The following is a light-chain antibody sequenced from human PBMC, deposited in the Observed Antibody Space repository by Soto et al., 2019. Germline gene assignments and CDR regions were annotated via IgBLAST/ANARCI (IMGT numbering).Light chain of an antibody. CDR2: SHN. J-gene: IGLJ2*01. CDR1: SSNIGSNT. CDR3: AACDDRMDDVV. V-gene: IGLV1-44*01. Sequence: QSVLTQPPSASGTPGQRVTISWSGSSSNIGSNTVNWYQQLPGTAPKLLIYSHNQRPSGVPDRFSGFKSGTSASLAIGGRKDEDDADYYCAACDDRMDDVVFGRGTKLTVL.